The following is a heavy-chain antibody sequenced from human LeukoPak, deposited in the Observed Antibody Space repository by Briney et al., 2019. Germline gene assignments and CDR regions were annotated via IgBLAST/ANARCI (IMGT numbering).Heavy chain of an antibody. Sequence: GGSLRLSCAASGFTFSNYAMTWVRQAPGKGLEWVSGISSSGGSTYYADSVRGRFTISRDNSENTLYLRMNSLRAEDTAVYYCTKVLLPNTLTTWFDYWGQGTLVTVSS. V-gene: IGHV3-23*01. J-gene: IGHJ4*02. D-gene: IGHD4-17*01. CDR3: TKVLLPNTLTTWFDY. CDR2: ISSSGGST. CDR1: GFTFSNYA.